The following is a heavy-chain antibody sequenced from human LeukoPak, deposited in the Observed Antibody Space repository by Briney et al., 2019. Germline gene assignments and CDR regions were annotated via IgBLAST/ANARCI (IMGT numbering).Heavy chain of an antibody. V-gene: IGHV4-59*08. CDR3: ARHMYSSGWYYFDY. D-gene: IGHD6-19*01. CDR1: GGSISSYY. CDR2: IYYSGST. Sequence: SETLSLTCTVSGGSISSYYWSWIRQPPGKGLEWIGYIYYSGSTNYNPSLKSRVTISVDTSKNQFSLKLSSVTAVDTAVYFCARHMYSSGWYYFDYWGQGTLVTVSS. J-gene: IGHJ4*02.